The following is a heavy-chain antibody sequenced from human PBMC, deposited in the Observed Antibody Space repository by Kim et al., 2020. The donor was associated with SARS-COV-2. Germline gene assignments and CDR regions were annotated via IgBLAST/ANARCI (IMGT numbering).Heavy chain of an antibody. CDR2: INGGNGNT. J-gene: IGHJ5*02. D-gene: IGHD3-10*01. CDR1: GYTFDTYS. CDR3: AREGSGSDNWLDP. V-gene: IGHV1-3*01. Sequence: ASVKVSCKASGYTFDTYSLYWVRQAPGQRFEWMGWINGGNGNTRYSQNFQGRVTITRDTSATTAYMELSSLTFKDTAVYYCAREGSGSDNWLDPWGQATLDTVCS.